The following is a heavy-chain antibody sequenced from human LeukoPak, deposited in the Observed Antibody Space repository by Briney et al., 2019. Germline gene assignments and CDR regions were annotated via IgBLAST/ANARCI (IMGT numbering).Heavy chain of an antibody. D-gene: IGHD2-15*01. J-gene: IGHJ4*02. CDR2: IYYSGST. V-gene: IGHV4-61*05. Sequence: SETLSLTRTVSGGSISSSSYYWGWIRQPPGKGLEWIGYIYYSGSTNYNPSLKSRVTISVDTSKNQFSLKLSSVTAADTAVYYCARQRVSAGYCSGGSCLAHFDYWGQGTLVTVSS. CDR1: GGSISSSSYY. CDR3: ARQRVSAGYCSGGSCLAHFDY.